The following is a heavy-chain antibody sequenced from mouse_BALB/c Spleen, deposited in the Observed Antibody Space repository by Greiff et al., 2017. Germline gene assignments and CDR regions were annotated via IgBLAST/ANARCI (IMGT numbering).Heavy chain of an antibody. J-gene: IGHJ4*01. CDR1: GFNITDYY. D-gene: IGHD2-3*01. V-gene: IGHV14-1*02. Sequence: VQLQQSGAELVRPGASVKLSCKASGFNITDYYMHWVKQRPEQGLEWIGWIDPENGNTIYNPKFQGKATITADTSSNTAYLQLSSLTSEDTAVYYCDFIYDDSYCCAMDYWGQGTSVTVSS. CDR3: DFIYDDSYCCAMDY. CDR2: IDPENGNT.